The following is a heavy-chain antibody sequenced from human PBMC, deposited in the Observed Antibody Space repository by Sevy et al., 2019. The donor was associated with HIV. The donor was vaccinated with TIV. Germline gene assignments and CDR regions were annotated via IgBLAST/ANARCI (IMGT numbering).Heavy chain of an antibody. V-gene: IGHV3-23*01. CDR2: IYGSSGAT. D-gene: IGHD3-22*01. CDR1: GFTFISYA. CDR3: AEGRDDSSGSFDAFDI. Sequence: GGSLRLSCKPSGFTFISYAMNWVRQAPGKGLEWVSTIYGSSGATYYGDSVKGRFTISRDNSKNTLYLQMNSLRTEDTDVYYCAEGRDDSSGSFDAFDIWGQGTMVTVSS. J-gene: IGHJ3*02.